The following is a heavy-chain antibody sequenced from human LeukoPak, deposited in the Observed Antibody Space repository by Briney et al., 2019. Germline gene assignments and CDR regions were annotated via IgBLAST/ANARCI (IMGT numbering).Heavy chain of an antibody. V-gene: IGHV4-59*01. J-gene: IGHJ5*02. CDR2: ISNSGSA. CDR1: GGSITGYY. D-gene: IGHD4-17*01. Sequence: SETLSLTCTVSGGSITGYYWTWIRQPPGKGLEWIGYISNSGSANYNPSLKSRVTMSVDSSNTEFSLRLNSVTAADSAVYYCARVFRGAVTSNWFDPWGPG. CDR3: ARVFRGAVTSNWFDP.